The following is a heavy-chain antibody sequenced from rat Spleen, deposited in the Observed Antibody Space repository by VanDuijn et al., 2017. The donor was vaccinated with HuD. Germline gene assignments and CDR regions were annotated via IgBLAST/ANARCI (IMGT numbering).Heavy chain of an antibody. D-gene: IGHD1-12*02. Sequence: QVQLKESGPGLVQPSQTLSLTCTVSGFSLTSNSVHWVRQPPGKGLEWMGGIWGDGSTDYNSALRSRLSINRDNSKSQVFLKMNSLQTDDTAIYFCTRSEGSYYYDGTYYYPFAYWGQGTLVTVSS. CDR3: TRSEGSYYYDGTYYYPFAY. CDR1: GFSLTSNS. CDR2: IWGDGST. V-gene: IGHV2-1*01. J-gene: IGHJ3*01.